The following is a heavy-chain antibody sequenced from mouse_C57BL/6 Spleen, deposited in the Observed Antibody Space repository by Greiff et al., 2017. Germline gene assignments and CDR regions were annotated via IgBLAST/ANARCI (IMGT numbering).Heavy chain of an antibody. Sequence: QVQLQQPGAELVKPGASVKMSCKASGYTFTSYWITWVKQRPGQGLEWIGDIYPGSGSTNYNEKFKSKATLTVDTSSSTAYMQLSSLTSEDSAVYYCARWGYGNYYFDYWSQGTTLTVSS. CDR3: ARWGYGNYYFDY. J-gene: IGHJ2*01. V-gene: IGHV1-55*01. CDR2: IYPGSGST. D-gene: IGHD2-10*02. CDR1: GYTFTSYW.